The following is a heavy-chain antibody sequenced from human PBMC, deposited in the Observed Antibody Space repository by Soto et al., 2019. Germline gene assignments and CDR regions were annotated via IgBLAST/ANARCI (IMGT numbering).Heavy chain of an antibody. Sequence: SEPLSLTCAVYGGSFSGYYWSWIRQPPGKGLEWIGEINHSGSTNYNPSLKSRVTISVDTSKNQFSLKLSSVTAADTAVYYCASDYYDSSGYFYWGQGTLVTVSS. CDR2: INHSGST. CDR3: ASDYYDSSGYFY. J-gene: IGHJ4*02. CDR1: GGSFSGYY. D-gene: IGHD3-22*01. V-gene: IGHV4-34*01.